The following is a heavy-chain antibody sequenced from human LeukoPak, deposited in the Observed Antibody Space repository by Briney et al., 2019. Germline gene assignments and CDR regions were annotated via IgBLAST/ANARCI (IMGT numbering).Heavy chain of an antibody. CDR3: ARGPPYYDILTGYYPGGYWFDP. CDR1: GYTFASYG. CDR2: ISAYNGNT. D-gene: IGHD3-9*01. J-gene: IGHJ5*02. V-gene: IGHV1-18*01. Sequence: ASVKVSCKASGYTFASYGISWVRQAPGQGLEWMGWISAYNGNTNYAQKLQGRVTMTTDTSTSTAYMELRSLRSDDTAVYYCARGPPYYDILTGYYPGGYWFDPWGQGTLVTVSS.